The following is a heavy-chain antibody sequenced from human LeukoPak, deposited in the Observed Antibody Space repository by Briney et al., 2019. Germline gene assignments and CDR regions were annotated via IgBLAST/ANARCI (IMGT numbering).Heavy chain of an antibody. D-gene: IGHD4-11*01. CDR3: ARGHFSNYGYWFDP. CDR1: GYTFTDYY. J-gene: IGHJ5*02. Sequence: GASVKVSCKASGYTFTDYYIHWVRQAPGQGLEWMGGIIPIFGTANYAQKFQDRVTITADKSTSTAYMEPSSLRSEDTAVYYCARGHFSNYGYWFDPWGQGTLVTVSS. V-gene: IGHV1-69*06. CDR2: IIPIFGTA.